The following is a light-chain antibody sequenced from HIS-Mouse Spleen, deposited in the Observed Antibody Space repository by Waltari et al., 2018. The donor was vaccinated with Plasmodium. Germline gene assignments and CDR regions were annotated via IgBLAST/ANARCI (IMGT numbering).Light chain of an antibody. J-gene: IGLJ2*01. V-gene: IGLV3-25*03. Sequence: SYELTQPPSVSVSLGQTARITCSGDALPTQYAYWYQQKPGQSPGLVIYKDSERPSGIPERFSGSSSGTTVTLTISGVQAEDEADYYCQSADSSGTYVVFGGGTKLTVL. CDR3: QSADSSGTYVV. CDR2: KDS. CDR1: ALPTQY.